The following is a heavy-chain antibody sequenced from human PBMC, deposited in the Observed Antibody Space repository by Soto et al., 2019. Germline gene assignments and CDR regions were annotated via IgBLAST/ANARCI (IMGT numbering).Heavy chain of an antibody. D-gene: IGHD3-16*01. CDR2: IYYSGST. Sequence: QVQLQESGPGLVKPSQTLSLTCTVSGGSISSGGYYWSWIRQHPGKGLEWIGYIYYSGSTYYNPSLKNRVTISVDTSKNQSSLKLSSVTAADTVVYYCARCGLWDWFDPWGQGTLVTVSS. CDR3: ARCGLWDWFDP. CDR1: GGSISSGGYY. V-gene: IGHV4-31*03. J-gene: IGHJ5*02.